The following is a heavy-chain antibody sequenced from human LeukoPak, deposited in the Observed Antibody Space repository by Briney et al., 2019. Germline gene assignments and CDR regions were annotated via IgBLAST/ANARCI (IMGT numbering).Heavy chain of an antibody. CDR2: IYYSGST. CDR1: GGSISSYY. J-gene: IGHJ4*02. CDR3: AGKEGVVAPFDY. V-gene: IGHV4-59*01. Sequence: SETLSLTCTVSGGSISSYYWSWIRQPPGKGLEWIGYIYYSGSTNYNPSLKSRVTISVDTSKNQFSLKLSSVTAADTTVYYCAGKEGVVAPFDYWGQGTLVTVSS. D-gene: IGHD3-22*01.